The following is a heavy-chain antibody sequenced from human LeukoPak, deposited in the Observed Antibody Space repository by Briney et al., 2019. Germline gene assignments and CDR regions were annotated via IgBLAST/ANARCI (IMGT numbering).Heavy chain of an antibody. D-gene: IGHD6-13*01. CDR1: GFTFSSYA. CDR2: IGGSGDKT. J-gene: IGHJ4*02. V-gene: IGHV3-23*01. Sequence: GGSLRLSCAASGFTFSSYAMSWVRQAPGKGLEWVSGIGGSGDKTYYTDSLKGRFTISRDNSKNTLYLQMNILRAGDTAVYYCAKEKIAAVRYFDYWGQGTLVTVSS. CDR3: AKEKIAAVRYFDY.